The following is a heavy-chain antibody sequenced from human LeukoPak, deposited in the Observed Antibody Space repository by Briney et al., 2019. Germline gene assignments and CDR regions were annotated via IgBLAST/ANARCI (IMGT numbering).Heavy chain of an antibody. J-gene: IGHJ4*02. CDR2: ISSSSSYI. D-gene: IGHD3-22*01. CDR1: GFTFSSYS. Sequence: GGSLRLSCAASGFTFSSYSMNWVRQAPGKGLEWVSSISSSSSYIYYADSVKGRFTISRDNAKNSLYLQMNSLRAEDTAVYYCAKLMYYYDSSGYRYWGQGTLVTVSS. V-gene: IGHV3-21*01. CDR3: AKLMYYYDSSGYRY.